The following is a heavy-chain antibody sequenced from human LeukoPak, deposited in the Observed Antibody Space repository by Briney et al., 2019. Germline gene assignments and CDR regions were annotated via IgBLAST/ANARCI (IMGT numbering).Heavy chain of an antibody. Sequence: SETLSLTCTVSGGSISSSSYYWGWIRQPPGKGLEWIGSIYYSGSTYYNPSLKSRVTISVDTSKNQFSLKLSSVTAADTAVYYCARGTGYSSGWPAAWGQGTLVTVSS. CDR3: ARGTGYSSGWPAA. CDR1: GGSISSSSYY. V-gene: IGHV4-39*07. CDR2: IYYSGST. J-gene: IGHJ4*02. D-gene: IGHD6-19*01.